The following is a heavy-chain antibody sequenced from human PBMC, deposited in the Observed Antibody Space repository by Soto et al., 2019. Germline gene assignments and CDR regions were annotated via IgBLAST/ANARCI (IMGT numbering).Heavy chain of an antibody. CDR2: SNGDAGRT. V-gene: IGHV3-23*01. CDR1: GFTFSNYV. D-gene: IGHD2-15*01. CDR3: TRGSHYHCSGNTCPEEN. J-gene: IGHJ4*02. Sequence: EVQLLESGGGLVQPGGSLRLSCAASGFTFSNYVMSWVRQAPGKGLEWVSNSNGDAGRTSYADSVKGRFTIFRDNSRSTLYQQMNSLRAEDTAVYHCTRGSHYHCSGNTCPEENWGQGTLVTVSS.